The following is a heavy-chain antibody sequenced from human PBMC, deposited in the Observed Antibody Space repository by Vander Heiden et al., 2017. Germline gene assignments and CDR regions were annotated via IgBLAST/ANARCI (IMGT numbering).Heavy chain of an antibody. J-gene: IGHJ4*02. Sequence: EVQLVESGGGLVQHGRSLRLSCAASGFTFDDYAMHWVRQAPGKGLEWVSGISWNSGSIGYVDAVKGRFTISRDNAKKSLYLQMNSLRAEDTALYYCAKGPYYDILTGYLDWGQGTLVTVSS. CDR3: AKGPYYDILTGYLD. V-gene: IGHV3-9*01. CDR1: GFTFDDYA. D-gene: IGHD3-9*01. CDR2: ISWNSGSI.